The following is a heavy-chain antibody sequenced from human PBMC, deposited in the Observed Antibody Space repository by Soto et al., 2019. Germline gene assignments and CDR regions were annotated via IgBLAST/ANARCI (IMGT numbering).Heavy chain of an antibody. CDR3: ARHDWNGVDY. V-gene: IGHV4-39*01. D-gene: IGHD1-1*01. J-gene: IGHJ4*02. CDR2: IYYSGST. Sequence: QLQLQESGPGLVKPSETLSLTCTVSGGSISRSSYYWGWIRQPPGKGLEWIGSIYYSGSTYYNPSPKSRVPIPVDTSKHQFSLKLSSVTAADTAVYYCARHDWNGVDYWGQGTLVTVSS. CDR1: GGSISRSSYY.